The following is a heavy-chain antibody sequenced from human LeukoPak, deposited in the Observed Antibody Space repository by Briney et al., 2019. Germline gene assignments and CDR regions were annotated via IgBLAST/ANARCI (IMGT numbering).Heavy chain of an antibody. CDR3: ARDPTYYYDSSGYYSLYYYYGMDV. CDR1: GFTFSSYS. Sequence: GGSLRLSCAASGFTFSSYSMNWVRQAPGKGLEWVSSISSSSFIYYADSVKGRFTISRDNAKNSLYLQMNSLRAEDTAVYYCARDPTYYYDSSGYYSLYYYYGMDVWGQGTTVTVSS. CDR2: ISSSSFI. V-gene: IGHV3-21*01. D-gene: IGHD3-22*01. J-gene: IGHJ6*02.